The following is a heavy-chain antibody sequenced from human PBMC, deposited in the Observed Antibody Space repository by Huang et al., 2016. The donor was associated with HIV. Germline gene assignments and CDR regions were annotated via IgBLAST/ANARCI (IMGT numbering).Heavy chain of an antibody. CDR3: ARDLWLRDLYYYYYMDV. CDR2: ISYDGSNK. V-gene: IGHV3-30-3*01. D-gene: IGHD5-12*01. CDR1: RFTFSNYA. Sequence: QVQLVESGGGVVQPGRSLRLSCAASRFTFSNYAMHWVRQAPGKGLEGVAGISYDGSNKYYADAVKGRFTISRDNSKNTLYLQMNSLRAEDTAVYYCARDLWLRDLYYYYYMDVWGKGTTVTVSS. J-gene: IGHJ6*03.